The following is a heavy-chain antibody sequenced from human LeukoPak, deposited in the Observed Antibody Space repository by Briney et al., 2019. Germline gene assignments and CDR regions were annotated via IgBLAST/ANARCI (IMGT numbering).Heavy chain of an antibody. D-gene: IGHD2-2*01. CDR2: INPSGGST. CDR3: ARDITVVVPAASGASGYYYYMDV. Sequence: PTASVKASCKASGYTFTSYYMHWVRQAPGQGLEWMGIINPSGGSTSYAQKFQGRVTMTRDMSTSTVYMELSSLRSEDTAVYYCARDITVVVPAASGASGYYYYMDVWGKGTTVTVSS. J-gene: IGHJ6*03. CDR1: GYTFTSYY. V-gene: IGHV1-46*01.